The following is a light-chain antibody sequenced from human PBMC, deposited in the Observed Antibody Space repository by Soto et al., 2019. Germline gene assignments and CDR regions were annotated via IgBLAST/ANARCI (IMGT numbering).Light chain of an antibody. CDR3: QQYGSSPPS. J-gene: IGKJ2*01. Sequence: EIVLTQSPGTLSLSPGERVTLSCRASESVSSGYVGWYQQKPGQAPRLVIFGAIGRATGIPDRFRGSGSGTDFTLTISSLEPEECAVYYCQQYGSSPPSFGQGTKLEIK. CDR1: ESVSSGY. V-gene: IGKV3-20*01. CDR2: GAI.